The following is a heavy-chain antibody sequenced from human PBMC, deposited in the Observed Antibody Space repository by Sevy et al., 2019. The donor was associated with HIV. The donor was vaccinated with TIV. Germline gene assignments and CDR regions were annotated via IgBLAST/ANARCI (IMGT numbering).Heavy chain of an antibody. CDR1: GFTFGDYA. Sequence: GGSLRLSCTASGFTFGDYAMSWFRQAPGKGLEWVVFIRSKAYGGTTEYAASVKGRFTISRDDSKSIAYLQMNSLKTEDTAVYYCTRDSPSGWYGGYSDYFDYWGQGTLVTVSS. J-gene: IGHJ4*02. CDR2: IRSKAYGGTT. D-gene: IGHD6-19*01. V-gene: IGHV3-49*03. CDR3: TRDSPSGWYGGYSDYFDY.